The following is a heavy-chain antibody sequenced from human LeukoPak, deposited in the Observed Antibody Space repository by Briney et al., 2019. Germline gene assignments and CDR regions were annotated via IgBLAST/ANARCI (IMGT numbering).Heavy chain of an antibody. CDR2: ISSTRSTI. V-gene: IGHV3-48*02. D-gene: IGHD6-13*01. J-gene: IGHJ4*02. CDR3: ARGPRYSFY. CDR1: GFTSEFTFGTYS. Sequence: PGGSLRLSCAASGFTSEFTFGTYSMNWVRQAPGKGLEWLAYISSTRSTIYYADSVKGRFTISRDQANNTLYLQMNTLRDEDTAVYYCARGPRYSFYWGQGTLVSVSS.